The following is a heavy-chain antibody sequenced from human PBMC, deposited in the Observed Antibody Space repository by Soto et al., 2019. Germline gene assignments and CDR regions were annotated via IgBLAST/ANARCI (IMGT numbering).Heavy chain of an antibody. CDR1: GFTFNSHW. CDR3: ARNVYCSGESCLGGWFDP. CDR2: IKGDESST. Sequence: EVQLVESGGGLVQPGGSLRLSCAASGFTFNSHWMHWVRQAPGKGLVWVSRIKGDESSTSYADSVKGRFTISRDNAKNTLYLQMNSLRAEETAVYYCARNVYCSGESCLGGWFDPWGQGTLVTVSS. D-gene: IGHD2-15*01. V-gene: IGHV3-74*01. J-gene: IGHJ5*02.